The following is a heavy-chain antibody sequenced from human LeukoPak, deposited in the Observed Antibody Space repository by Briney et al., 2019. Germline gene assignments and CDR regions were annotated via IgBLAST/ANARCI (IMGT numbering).Heavy chain of an antibody. V-gene: IGHV4-30-4*01. Sequence: PSETLSLTCTVSGCSISSSDYSWGWIRQPPGKGLEWLGYFYYSGSTYYNPSLKSRVTISVDTSKNQFSLKLSSVTAADTAVYYCARDRDGYNHFDYWGQGTLVTVSS. CDR1: GCSISSSDYS. CDR2: FYYSGST. CDR3: ARDRDGYNHFDY. J-gene: IGHJ4*02. D-gene: IGHD5-24*01.